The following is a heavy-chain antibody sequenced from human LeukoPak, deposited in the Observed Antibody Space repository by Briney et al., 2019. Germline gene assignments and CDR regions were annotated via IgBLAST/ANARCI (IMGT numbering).Heavy chain of an antibody. CDR3: ARGARSGSYSSNY. D-gene: IGHD3-10*01. CDR2: ISSSSSYI. J-gene: IGHJ4*02. CDR1: GFSFSAYA. V-gene: IGHV3-21*01. Sequence: GGSLRLSCAASGFSFSAYAMTWVRQAPGRGLEWISSISSSSSYIYYADSVKGRFTISRDNAKNSLYLQMNSLRAEDTAVYYCARGARSGSYSSNYWGQGTLVTVSS.